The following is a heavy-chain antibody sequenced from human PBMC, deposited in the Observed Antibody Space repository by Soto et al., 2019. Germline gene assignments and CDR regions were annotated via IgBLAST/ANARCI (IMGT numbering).Heavy chain of an antibody. CDR1: GYTFTSYG. CDR2: ISAYNGNT. D-gene: IGHD2-2*02. CDR3: ARDPPVEQVGRVVTASISRFDP. J-gene: IGHJ5*02. V-gene: IGHV1-18*04. Sequence: QVQLVQSGAEVKKPGASVKVSCKASGYTFTSYGISWVRQAPGQGLEWMGWISAYNGNTNYAQKLQGRVTMTTDTAASKAYMERRSLGSDDTDVDCCARDPPVEQVGRVVTASISRFDPWGQGTLVTVCS.